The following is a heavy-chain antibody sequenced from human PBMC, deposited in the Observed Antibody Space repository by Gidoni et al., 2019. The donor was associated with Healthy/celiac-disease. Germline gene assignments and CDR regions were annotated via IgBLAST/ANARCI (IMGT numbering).Heavy chain of an antibody. CDR1: GFTFDDYA. V-gene: IGHV3-9*01. J-gene: IGHJ4*02. D-gene: IGHD5-12*01. CDR3: AKDSGDGYKDY. CDR2: ISWNSGSI. Sequence: EVQLVESVGGLVQPGRSLRLSCAASGFTFDDYAMHWVRQAPGKGLEWVSGISWNSGSIGYADSVKGRFTISRDNAKNSLYLQMNRLRAEDTALYYCAKDSGDGYKDYWGQGTLVTVSS.